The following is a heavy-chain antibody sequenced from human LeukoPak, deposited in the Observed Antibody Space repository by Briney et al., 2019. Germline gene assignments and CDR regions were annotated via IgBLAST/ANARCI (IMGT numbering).Heavy chain of an antibody. CDR3: SRSNHQGYCRGSSCCLDY. Sequence: PGRSLRLSCTASGFTFGDYGMNWVRQAPGKGLEWVAFITSKSYHGITQYAASVEYRFTISRDDSKSIAYLQMNSLKTEDTAVYYCSRSNHQGYCRGSSCCLDYWGQGTLVTVSA. CDR1: GFTFGDYG. D-gene: IGHD2-15*01. J-gene: IGHJ4*02. CDR2: ITSKSYHGIT. V-gene: IGHV3-49*04.